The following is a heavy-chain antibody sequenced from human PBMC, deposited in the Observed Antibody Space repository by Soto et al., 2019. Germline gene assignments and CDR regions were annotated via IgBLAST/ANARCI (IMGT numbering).Heavy chain of an antibody. CDR2: IRSKAYGGTT. CDR1: GFTFGDYA. V-gene: IGHV3-49*04. CDR3: ARGRALRFLEWLHLAGMDV. Sequence: GGSLRLSCTASGFTFGDYAMSWVRQAPGKGLEWVGFIRSKAYGGTTEYAASVKGRFTISRDDSKSIAYLQMNSLRAEDTAVYYCARGRALRFLEWLHLAGMDVWGQGTTVTVSS. J-gene: IGHJ6*02. D-gene: IGHD3-3*01.